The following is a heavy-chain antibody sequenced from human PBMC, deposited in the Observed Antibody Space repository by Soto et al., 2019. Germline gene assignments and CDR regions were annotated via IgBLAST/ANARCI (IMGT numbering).Heavy chain of an antibody. CDR1: GFTFETYA. J-gene: IGHJ6*02. Sequence: QVKLVESGGGVVQPGKSLRLSCEASGFTFETYAMHWVRQAPGKGLAWVAVISFDGTNTYYADSVKGRFTFSRDNSKNTLYLQLNSLRPEDTAVYYCAIDHLYCTDVNCLRGYYCMDVWGQGTTVTVAS. D-gene: IGHD1-26*01. CDR2: ISFDGTNT. V-gene: IGHV3-30-3*01. CDR3: AIDHLYCTDVNCLRGYYCMDV.